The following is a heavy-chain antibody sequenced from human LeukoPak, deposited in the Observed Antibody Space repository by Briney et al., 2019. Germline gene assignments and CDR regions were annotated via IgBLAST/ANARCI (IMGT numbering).Heavy chain of an antibody. Sequence: GESLKISSKGSGYSFTSYWIGWVRQMPGKGLEWMGIIYPGDSDTRYSPSFQGQVTIPADKSISTAYLQWSSLKASDTAMYYCARHLYSSTYYMDVWGKGTTVTVSS. J-gene: IGHJ6*03. CDR3: ARHLYSSTYYMDV. CDR1: GYSFTSYW. D-gene: IGHD6-13*01. V-gene: IGHV5-51*01. CDR2: IYPGDSDT.